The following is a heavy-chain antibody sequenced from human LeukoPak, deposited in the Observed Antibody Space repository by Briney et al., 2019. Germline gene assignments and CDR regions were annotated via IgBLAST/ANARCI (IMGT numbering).Heavy chain of an antibody. D-gene: IGHD1-26*01. CDR3: ARVGNSGSCDY. V-gene: IGHV4-39*07. CDR1: GASISSSSYY. Sequence: PSETLSLTCTVSGASISSSSYYWGWIRQPPGKGLEWIGSIYYSGSTYYNPSLKSRVTISVDTSKNQFSLKLSSVTAADTAVYYCARVGNSGSCDYWGQGTLVTVSS. J-gene: IGHJ4*02. CDR2: IYYSGST.